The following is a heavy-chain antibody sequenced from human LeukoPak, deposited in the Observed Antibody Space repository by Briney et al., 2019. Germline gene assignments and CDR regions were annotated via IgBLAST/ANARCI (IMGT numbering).Heavy chain of an antibody. J-gene: IGHJ4*02. CDR2: IHYSGST. CDR3: ARWYSSGWAFDY. D-gene: IGHD6-19*01. CDR1: GFTFSSYG. Sequence: GSLRLSCAASGFTFSSYGMHWIRQPPGKGLEWIGYIHYSGSTKYNPSLKSRVTMSVDTSKNQFSLKLSSVTAADTAVYYCARWYSSGWAFDYWGQGTLVTVSS. V-gene: IGHV4-59*08.